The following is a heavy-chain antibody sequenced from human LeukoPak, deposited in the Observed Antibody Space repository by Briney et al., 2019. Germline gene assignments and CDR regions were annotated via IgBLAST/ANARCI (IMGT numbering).Heavy chain of an antibody. D-gene: IGHD1-26*01. V-gene: IGHV4-34*01. Sequence: PSETLSLTCAVYGGSFSGYYWSWIRQPPGKGLEWIGEINHSGSTNYNPSLKSRVTISVDTSKNQFSLKLSSVTAADTAVYYCAGGGYSGSYYGVYDYWGQGTLVTVSS. CDR3: AGGGYSGSYYGVYDY. CDR2: INHSGST. CDR1: GGSFSGYY. J-gene: IGHJ4*02.